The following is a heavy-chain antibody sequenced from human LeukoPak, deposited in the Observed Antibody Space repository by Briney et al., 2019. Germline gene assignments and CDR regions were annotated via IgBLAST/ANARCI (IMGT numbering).Heavy chain of an antibody. D-gene: IGHD2/OR15-2a*01. V-gene: IGHV4-59*08. CDR3: AGHHPRNTVDF. CDR1: GGSISSCY. CDR2: ISDIGSI. Sequence: PSETLSLTCTVSGGSISSCYWSWIRQPPGKGLEWIAYISDIGSINYNPSLKSRVTISLDTSKNQFSLKLSSVTAADTAVYYCAGHHPRNTVDFWGQGTLVTVSS. J-gene: IGHJ4*02.